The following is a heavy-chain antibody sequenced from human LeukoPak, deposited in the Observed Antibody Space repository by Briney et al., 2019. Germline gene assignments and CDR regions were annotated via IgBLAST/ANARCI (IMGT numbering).Heavy chain of an antibody. Sequence: GGSLRLSCVASGLSVGNYSMNWVRQAPGKGLEWVGNIKQDGSEKYYVDSVRGRFTISRDNAKNSLYLDMNSLRVEDTDIYYCTRDFDPWGQGNLVPVSS. V-gene: IGHV3-7*01. CDR1: GLSVGNYS. CDR2: IKQDGSEK. CDR3: TRDFDP. J-gene: IGHJ5*02.